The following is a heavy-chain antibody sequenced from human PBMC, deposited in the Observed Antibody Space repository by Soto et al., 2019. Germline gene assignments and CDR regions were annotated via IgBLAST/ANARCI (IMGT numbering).Heavy chain of an antibody. CDR3: GRGKAVGATDY. CDR1: GFTVSSNY. CDR2: IYSGGST. V-gene: IGHV3-66*01. Sequence: EVQLVESGGGLVQPGGSLRLSCAASGFTVSSNYMSWVRQAPGKGLEWVAVIYSGGSTYYADSMKGRFIISRDNSENTLFLQMNSLRAEDTAVYYCGRGKAVGATDYWGQGTLVTVS. J-gene: IGHJ4*02. D-gene: IGHD1-26*01.